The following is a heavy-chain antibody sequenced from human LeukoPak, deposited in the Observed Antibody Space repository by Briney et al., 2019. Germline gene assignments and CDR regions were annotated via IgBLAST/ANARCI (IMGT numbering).Heavy chain of an antibody. V-gene: IGHV1-18*01. CDR3: ARVATYYYDSSGLRHFDY. D-gene: IGHD3-22*01. CDR1: GYTFTSYG. Sequence: ASVKVSCKASGYTFTSYGISWVRQAPGQGLEWMGWISAYNGNTNYAQKLQGRVTMTTDTSTSTAYMELRSLRSDDTAVYYCARVATYYYDSSGLRHFDYWGQGTLVTVSS. J-gene: IGHJ4*02. CDR2: ISAYNGNT.